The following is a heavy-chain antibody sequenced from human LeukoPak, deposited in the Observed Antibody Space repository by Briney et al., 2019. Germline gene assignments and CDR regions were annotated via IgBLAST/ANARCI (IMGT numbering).Heavy chain of an antibody. CDR3: ATWGGYSYANYYYYGMDV. CDR1: GYTFTSYD. V-gene: IGHV1-8*01. D-gene: IGHD5-18*01. CDR2: MNPNSRNT. J-gene: IGHJ6*02. Sequence: ASVKVSCKASGYTFTSYDFNWVRQATGQGLEWMGWMNPNSRNTGYAQKFQGRVTMTRNTSISTAYMELSSLRSEDTAVYYCATWGGYSYANYYYYGMDVWGQGTTVTVSS.